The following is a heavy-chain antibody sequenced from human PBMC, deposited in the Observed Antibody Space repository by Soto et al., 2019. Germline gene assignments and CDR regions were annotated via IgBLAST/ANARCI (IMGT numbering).Heavy chain of an antibody. J-gene: IGHJ5*02. CDR2: TYYRSKWYN. CDR3: AGSTIGANWFAP. CDR1: GDGVASNCAA. Sequence: SLTCAISGDGVASNCAACNWIKQSPSRGLEWLGRTYYRSKWYNDYAVSVKSRITIYPDTSKNQFSLQLNSVTPEDTALYYCAGSTIGANWFAPWRQGTLVPVSP. D-gene: IGHD3-16*01. V-gene: IGHV6-1*01.